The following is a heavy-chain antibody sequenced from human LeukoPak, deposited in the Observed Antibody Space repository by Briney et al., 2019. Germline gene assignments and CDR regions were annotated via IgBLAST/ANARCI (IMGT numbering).Heavy chain of an antibody. D-gene: IGHD2-15*01. CDR1: GGTFSSYA. J-gene: IGHJ6*04. V-gene: IGHV1-69*06. CDR3: ARALRGYCSGGSCYPLDV. Sequence: SVKVSCKASGGTFSSYAISWVRQAPGQGLEWMGGIIPIFGTANYAQKFQGRVTITADKSTSTAYMELSSLRSEDTAVYYCARALRGYCSGGSCYPLDVWGKGTTVTVSS. CDR2: IIPIFGTA.